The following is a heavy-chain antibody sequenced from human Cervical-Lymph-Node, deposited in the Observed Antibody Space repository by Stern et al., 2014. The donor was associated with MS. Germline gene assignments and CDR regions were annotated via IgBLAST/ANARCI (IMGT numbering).Heavy chain of an antibody. V-gene: IGHV4-39*01. Sequence: QVQLQESGPGLVKPSETLSLTCTVSGVSISSDYHNWGWIRQPPGKGLEWIGTVYYTGSTYYNPSLESRVSMSVHTYKNQFSLRLTSVSAADTAVYYCARVFDSWGQGTLVTVSS. J-gene: IGHJ4*02. CDR3: ARVFDS. CDR1: GVSISSDYHN. CDR2: VYYTGST.